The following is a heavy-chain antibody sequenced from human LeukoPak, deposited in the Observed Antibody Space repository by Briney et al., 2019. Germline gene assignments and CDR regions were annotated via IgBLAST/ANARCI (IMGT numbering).Heavy chain of an antibody. J-gene: IGHJ6*02. CDR2: IDREGTYT. CDR1: GFTFSGYW. D-gene: IGHD2-2*01. V-gene: IGHV3-74*01. CDR3: ARDLPPAPWNGMDV. Sequence: GGSLRLSCAASGFTFSGYWMHWVRQAPGKGPVCVSRIDREGTYTTYADSVSGRFTISRDNSKNTLYLQMNSLRPEDTAVYYCARDLPPAPWNGMDVWGQGTTVTVSS.